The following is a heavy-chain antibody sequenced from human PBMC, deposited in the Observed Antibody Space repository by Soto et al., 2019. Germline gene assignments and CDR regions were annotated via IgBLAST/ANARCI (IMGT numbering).Heavy chain of an antibody. D-gene: IGHD5-18*01. V-gene: IGHV3-23*01. CDR2: IYGGGNGP. CDR1: GFTFSDFA. CDR3: AKMEGMDTWAYSFDY. Sequence: EVQVLESGGGLVQPGGSLRLSCAATGFTFSDFAMSWVRQAPGKGLEWVSRIYGGGNGPHYADSVKGRVPISRDNSKNTLYLQMNSLRAEDTAVYYCAKMEGMDTWAYSFDYWGQGTLVTVSS. J-gene: IGHJ4*02.